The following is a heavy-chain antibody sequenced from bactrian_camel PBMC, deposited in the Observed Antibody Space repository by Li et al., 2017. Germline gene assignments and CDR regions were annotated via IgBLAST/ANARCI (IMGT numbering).Heavy chain of an antibody. Sequence: HVQLVESGGGLVQPGGSLRLSCAASEFTIGDYYMSWARQAPGKGLEWVPSAQGRFTVSRDNDKNTVYLQMNSLLSEDTALYYCATTRRLYGGPGLDYNYWGQGTQVTV. CDR1: EFTIGDYY. D-gene: IGHD6*01. J-gene: IGHJ4*01. CDR3: ATTRRLYGGPGLDYNY. V-gene: IGHV3-2*01.